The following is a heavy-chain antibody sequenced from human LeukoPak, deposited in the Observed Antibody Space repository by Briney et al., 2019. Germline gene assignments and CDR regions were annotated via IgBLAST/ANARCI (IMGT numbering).Heavy chain of an antibody. CDR2: ISGSGGST. Sequence: PGGSLRLSCAASGFTFSSYAMSWVRQAPRKGLEWASSISGSGGSTYYADSVKGRFTISRDNSKNTLYLQMNSLRAEDTAVYYCARAFPLLWFGEPYFDYWGQGTLVTVSS. D-gene: IGHD3-10*01. CDR1: GFTFSSYA. J-gene: IGHJ4*02. V-gene: IGHV3-23*01. CDR3: ARAFPLLWFGEPYFDY.